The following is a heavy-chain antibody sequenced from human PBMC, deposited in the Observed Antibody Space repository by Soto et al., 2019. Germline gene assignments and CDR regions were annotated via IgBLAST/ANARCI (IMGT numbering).Heavy chain of an antibody. CDR2: ISYDGSNK. J-gene: IGHJ4*02. Sequence: ESGGGVVQPGRSLRLSCAASGFTFSSYGMHWVRQAPGKGLEWVAVISYDGSNKYYADSVKGRFTISRDNSKNTLYLQMNSLRAEDTGVYYCAGLGYCISTSCYGYGWSHFDYWGQGTLVTVSS. CDR1: GFTFSSYG. D-gene: IGHD2-2*01. CDR3: AGLGYCISTSCYGYGWSHFDY. V-gene: IGHV3-30*03.